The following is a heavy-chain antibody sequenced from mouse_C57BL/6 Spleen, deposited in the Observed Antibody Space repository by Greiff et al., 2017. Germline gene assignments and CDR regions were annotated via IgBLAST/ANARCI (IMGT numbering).Heavy chain of an antibody. Sequence: QVHVKQSGAELVRPGTSVKVSCKASGYAFTNYLIAWVKQRPGQGLEWIGVINPGSGGTNYNEKFKGKATLTADKSSSTAYMQLSSLTSEDSAVYVCARSGDYSLFDDWGQGTTLTVSS. D-gene: IGHD1-1*01. CDR2: INPGSGGT. V-gene: IGHV1-54*01. CDR3: ARSGDYSLFDD. CDR1: GYAFTNYL. J-gene: IGHJ2*01.